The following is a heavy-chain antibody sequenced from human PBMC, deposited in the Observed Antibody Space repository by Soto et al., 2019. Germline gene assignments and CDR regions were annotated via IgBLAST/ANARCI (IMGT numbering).Heavy chain of an antibody. CDR1: GFSGIINY. D-gene: IGHD2-15*01. CDR2: LFSGGGT. J-gene: IGHJ3*02. Sequence: GGSLRLSCASSGFSGIINYVSWVRQAPGKGLEWVSLLFSGGGTFYADSVKGRFTISRDDSKNTLYLQMNSLRAEDTAVYYCVRRGYCSGGSCYSIYSFDIWGQGTMVTVSS. CDR3: VRRGYCSGGSCYSIYSFDI. V-gene: IGHV3-66*01.